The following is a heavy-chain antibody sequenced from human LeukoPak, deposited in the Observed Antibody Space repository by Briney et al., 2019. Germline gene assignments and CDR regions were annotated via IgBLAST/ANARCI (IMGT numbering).Heavy chain of an antibody. Sequence: GGSLRLSCTASGFSFGDDAWSWFRQAPGKGLEFVCFIRKKGYGETTDYAASVRGRFTISRDDAKSIAYLQMNSLEIGDTALYYCSRGLHDYGDSNYYLDQWGRGTQVTVSS. J-gene: IGHJ4*02. CDR2: IRKKGYGETT. CDR3: SRGLHDYGDSNYYLDQ. V-gene: IGHV3-49*03. CDR1: GFSFGDDA. D-gene: IGHD4-17*01.